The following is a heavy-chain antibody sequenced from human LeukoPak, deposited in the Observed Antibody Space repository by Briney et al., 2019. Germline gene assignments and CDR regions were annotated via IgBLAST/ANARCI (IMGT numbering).Heavy chain of an antibody. CDR1: GYTFSGYY. Sequence: ASVKVSCKASGYTFSGYYMHWVRQAPGQGLEWMGWINPNSGGTNYAQQFQGRVTMTRDTSISTAYVELRRLRCDDTGVYYCARDYCSGGSCYLGAFDIWGQGTMVTVSS. D-gene: IGHD2-15*01. CDR3: ARDYCSGGSCYLGAFDI. CDR2: INPNSGGT. J-gene: IGHJ3*02. V-gene: IGHV1-2*02.